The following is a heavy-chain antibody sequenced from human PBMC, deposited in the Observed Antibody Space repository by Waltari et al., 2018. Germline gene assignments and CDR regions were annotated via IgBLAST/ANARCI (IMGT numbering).Heavy chain of an antibody. Sequence: EVQLVESGGALVQPGGSLNLSCAASGLLISYYAIHWVRQASGKGPEWVGRIRSRFKGDATAYGESVQGRFTISRDDSKNTVYLEMNSLKTDDTAVYYCIRPFEMGIDWGQGTLVTVSS. D-gene: IGHD7-27*01. CDR2: IRSRFKGDAT. V-gene: IGHV3-73*01. CDR1: GLLISYYA. J-gene: IGHJ4*02. CDR3: IRPFEMGID.